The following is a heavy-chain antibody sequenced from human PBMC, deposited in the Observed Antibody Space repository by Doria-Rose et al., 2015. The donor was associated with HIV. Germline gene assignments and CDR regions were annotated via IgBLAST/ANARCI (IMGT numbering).Heavy chain of an antibody. J-gene: IGHJ4*01. V-gene: IGHV6-1*01. CDR2: TYYRSKWYN. Sequence: EWLGRTYYRSKWYNDYAVSAGSRIIINPDTSKNQVSLQLNSVTPEDTAVYYCARADEYSSSSGLDYWGHGTLVTVSS. CDR3: ARADEYSSSSGLDY. D-gene: IGHD6-6*01.